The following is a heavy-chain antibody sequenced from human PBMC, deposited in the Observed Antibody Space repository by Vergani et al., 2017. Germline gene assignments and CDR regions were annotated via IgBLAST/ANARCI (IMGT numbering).Heavy chain of an antibody. CDR3: ARHTSPRIEDYFDY. CDR1: GGPISSSSYY. D-gene: IGHD2-2*01. V-gene: IGHV4-39*01. CDR2: IFYSGST. J-gene: IGHJ4*02. Sequence: QLQLQESGPGLVKPSETLSLTCTVSGGPISSSSYYWGWIRQPPGKGLEWIGSIFYSGSTYYNPSLKSRVTISVDTSKNQFSLKLSSVTAADTAVYYCARHTSPRIEDYFDYWGQGTLVTVSS.